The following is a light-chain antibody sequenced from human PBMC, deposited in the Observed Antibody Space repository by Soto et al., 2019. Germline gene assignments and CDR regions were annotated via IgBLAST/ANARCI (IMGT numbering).Light chain of an antibody. Sequence: DIQMTQSPSTLSASVGDRVSITCRASQSISTYLAWYQQKPGRAPQALIYRASSLESGVPSRFSSSGSGTGFTLTISSLLPDDFATYYCQQYNEYPYTFGQGTKLEIK. J-gene: IGKJ2*01. CDR3: QQYNEYPYT. CDR1: QSISTY. CDR2: RAS. V-gene: IGKV1-5*03.